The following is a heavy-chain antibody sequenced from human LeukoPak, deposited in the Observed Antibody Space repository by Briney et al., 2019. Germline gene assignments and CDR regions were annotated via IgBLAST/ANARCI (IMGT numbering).Heavy chain of an antibody. Sequence: GGSLRLSCAASGFTVSSNYMSWVRQAPGKGLEWVSAISGSGGTAYYADSVKGRFTISRDNSKNTLYLQMNSLRAEDTAVYYCAKKGYYDGSGYYMYYFDHWGQGTLVTVSS. CDR2: ISGSGGTA. V-gene: IGHV3-23*01. D-gene: IGHD3-22*01. J-gene: IGHJ4*02. CDR3: AKKGYYDGSGYYMYYFDH. CDR1: GFTVSSNY.